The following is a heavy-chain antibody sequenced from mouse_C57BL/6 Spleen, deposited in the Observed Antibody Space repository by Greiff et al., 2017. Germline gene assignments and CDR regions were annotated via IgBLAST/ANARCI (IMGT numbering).Heavy chain of an antibody. CDR2: IDPSDSET. V-gene: IGHV1-52*01. J-gene: IGHJ4*01. Sequence: QVQLQQPGAELVRPGSSVKLSCKASGYTFTSYWMHWVKQRPIQGLEWIGNIDPSDSETHYNQKFKEKATLTVDKASSTAYMQLSSLTSEDSAVYYSARYYGNHYYAMDYWGQGTSVTVSS. CDR1: GYTFTSYW. D-gene: IGHD2-1*01. CDR3: ARYYGNHYYAMDY.